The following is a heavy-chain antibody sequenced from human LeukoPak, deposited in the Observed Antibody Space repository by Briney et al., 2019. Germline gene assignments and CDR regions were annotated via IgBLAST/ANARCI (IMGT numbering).Heavy chain of an antibody. CDR1: GDSVSSNNGA. J-gene: IGHJ4*02. CDR2: TYYRSKWYN. V-gene: IGHV6-1*01. CDR3: ARDVGTTGWHTFDY. D-gene: IGHD3-9*01. Sequence: SSQTLSLTCAISGDSVSSNNGAWNWIRQSPSRGLEWLGRTYYRSKWYNDYAGSLISRITISPDTSKNQFSLQLYSVPPEDTAVYYCARDVGTTGWHTFDYWGQGTLVTVSS.